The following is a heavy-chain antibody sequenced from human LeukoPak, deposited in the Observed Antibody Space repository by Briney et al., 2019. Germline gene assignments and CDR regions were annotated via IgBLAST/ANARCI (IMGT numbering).Heavy chain of an antibody. V-gene: IGHV1-2*02. Sequence: ASVKVSCKASGYNFTAYYVQWVRQAPGLGLEWMGWVNPNSGSTNYAQKFQGRVTMTRDTSTSTGYMELTNLRSDDTAVYYCAAQGIRGVAPLDYWGQGTLITVSS. D-gene: IGHD2-15*01. CDR2: VNPNSGST. J-gene: IGHJ4*02. CDR3: AAQGIRGVAPLDY. CDR1: GYNFTAYY.